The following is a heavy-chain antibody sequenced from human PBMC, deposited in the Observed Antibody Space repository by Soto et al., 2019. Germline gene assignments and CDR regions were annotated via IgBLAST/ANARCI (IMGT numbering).Heavy chain of an antibody. CDR3: ARHNYGSGSTYFDY. V-gene: IGHV4-59*08. D-gene: IGHD3-10*01. CDR2: VYYSGST. Sequence: PSETLSLTCTVSGGSISSYYWSWIRQPPGKGLEWIGYVYYSGSTSYNPSLKSRVTISVDTSKTQFSLRMNSVTAADTAVYYCARHNYGSGSTYFDYWGQGTLVTVSS. CDR1: GGSISSYY. J-gene: IGHJ4*02.